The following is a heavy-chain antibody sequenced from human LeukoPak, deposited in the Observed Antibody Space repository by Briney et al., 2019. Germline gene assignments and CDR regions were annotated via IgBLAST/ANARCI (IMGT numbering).Heavy chain of an antibody. Sequence: PGGSLRLSCAASGFTFSSYWMSWVRQAPGKGLEWVANIKQDGSEKYYVDSVKGRFTISRDNSKNTLYLQMNSLRAEDTAVYYCARPTGVYGSGSYPPYDAFDIWGQGTMVTVSS. CDR2: IKQDGSEK. CDR3: ARPTGVYGSGSYPPYDAFDI. D-gene: IGHD3-10*01. J-gene: IGHJ3*02. V-gene: IGHV3-7*01. CDR1: GFTFSSYW.